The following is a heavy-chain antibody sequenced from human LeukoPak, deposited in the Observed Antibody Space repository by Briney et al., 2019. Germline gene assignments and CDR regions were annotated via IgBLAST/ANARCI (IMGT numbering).Heavy chain of an antibody. CDR1: GGSVSSGSYY. CDR3: ARAGELSDQEFDY. V-gene: IGHV4-30-4*01. D-gene: IGHD3-16*02. CDR2: IYYSGST. J-gene: IGHJ4*02. Sequence: PSETLSLTCTVSGGSVSSGSYYWSWIRQPPGKGLEWLGYIYYSGSTYYNPSLKSRVTISVDTSKNQFSLKLSSVTAADTAVYYCARAGELSDQEFDYWGQGTLVTVSS.